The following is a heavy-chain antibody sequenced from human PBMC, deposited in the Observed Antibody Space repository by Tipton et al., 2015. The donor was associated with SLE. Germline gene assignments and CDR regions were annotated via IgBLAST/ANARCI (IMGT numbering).Heavy chain of an antibody. V-gene: IGHV4-39*07. Sequence: TLSLTCTVSGGSISSSSYYWGWIRQPPGKGLEWIGSIYYSGSTYYNPSLKSRVTISVDTSKNQFSLKLSSVTAADTAVYYCARASGAVYYFDYWGQGTLVTVSS. J-gene: IGHJ4*02. CDR3: ARASGAVYYFDY. CDR2: IYYSGST. D-gene: IGHD2-15*01. CDR1: GGSISSSSYY.